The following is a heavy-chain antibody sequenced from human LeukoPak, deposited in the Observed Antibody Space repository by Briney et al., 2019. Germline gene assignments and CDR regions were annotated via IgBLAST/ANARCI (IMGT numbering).Heavy chain of an antibody. V-gene: IGHV3-21*01. Sequence: GGSLRLSCAASGFTFSSYSMNWVRQAPGKGLEWVSSISTTSSYIYYADSVKGRFTISRDNAKNSLYLQMNSLRAEDTAVYYCARNGILTGPDYWGQETLVTVSS. J-gene: IGHJ4*02. CDR3: ARNGILTGPDY. CDR2: ISTTSSYI. D-gene: IGHD3-9*01. CDR1: GFTFSSYS.